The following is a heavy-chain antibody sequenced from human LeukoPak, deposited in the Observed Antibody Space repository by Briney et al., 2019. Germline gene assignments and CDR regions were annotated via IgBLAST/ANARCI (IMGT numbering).Heavy chain of an antibody. CDR2: ISGSGGST. V-gene: IGHV3-23*01. Sequence: GGSLRLSCAASGFTFSSYAMSWVRQAPGKGLEWVSAISGSGGSTYYADSVKGRFTISRDSSKNTLYLQMNSLRAEDTAVYYCAKPTCSSTSCYSRMDAFDIWGQGTMVTVSS. CDR1: GFTFSSYA. CDR3: AKPTCSSTSCYSRMDAFDI. J-gene: IGHJ3*02. D-gene: IGHD2-2*01.